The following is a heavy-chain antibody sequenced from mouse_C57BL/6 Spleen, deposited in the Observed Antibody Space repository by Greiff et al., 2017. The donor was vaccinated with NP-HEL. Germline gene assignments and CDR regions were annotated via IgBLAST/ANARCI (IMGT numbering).Heavy chain of an antibody. Sequence: QVQLQQPGAELVRPGTSVKLSCKASGYTFTSYWMHWVKQRPGQGLEWIGVIDPGSGGTNYNEKFKSKATLTVDTSSSTAYMQLSSLTSEDSAVYYCARSGTTDYFDYWGQGTTLTVSS. D-gene: IGHD1-1*01. CDR3: ARSGTTDYFDY. CDR1: GYTFTSYW. J-gene: IGHJ2*01. V-gene: IGHV1-59*01. CDR2: IDPGSGGT.